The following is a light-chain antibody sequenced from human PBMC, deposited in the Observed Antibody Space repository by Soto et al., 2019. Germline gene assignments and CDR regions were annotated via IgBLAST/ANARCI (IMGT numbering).Light chain of an antibody. CDR2: GAS. J-gene: IGKJ5*01. Sequence: EIVLTQSPGTLSLSLGERATFSCRASQSVSSNLAWHQQRPGQAPRLLIYGASTRATGVPARFSGGGSGTEFTLTITSLQSEDFAIYWCQKYNNSQLTFGQGTRLEIK. V-gene: IGKV3D-15*01. CDR3: QKYNNSQLT. CDR1: QSVSSN.